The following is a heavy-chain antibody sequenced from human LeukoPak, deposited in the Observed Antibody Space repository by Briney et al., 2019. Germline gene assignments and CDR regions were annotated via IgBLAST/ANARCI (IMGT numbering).Heavy chain of an antibody. CDR1: GFSLSTSGMC. Sequence: SGPALVKPTQTLTLTCTFSGFSLSTSGMCVSWIRQPPGKALEWTGSIYYSGSTYYNPSLKSRVTISVDTSKNQFSLKLSSVTAADTAVYYCARGRAVLWFGESEYYFDYWGQGTLVTVSS. V-gene: IGHV4-39*07. CDR3: ARGRAVLWFGESEYYFDY. D-gene: IGHD3-10*01. J-gene: IGHJ4*02. CDR2: IYYSGST.